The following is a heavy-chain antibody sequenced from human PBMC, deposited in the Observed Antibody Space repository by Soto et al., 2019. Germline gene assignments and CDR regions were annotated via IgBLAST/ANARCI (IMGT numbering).Heavy chain of an antibody. V-gene: IGHV4-34*01. CDR2: INHSGST. Sequence: LSLTCAVYGGSFSGYYWSWIRQPPWKGLEWIGEINHSGSTNYNPSLKSRVTISVDTSKNQFSLKLSSVTAADTAVYYCAREGGSGSYPAYWFDPWGQGTLVTVSS. D-gene: IGHD1-26*01. CDR1: GGSFSGYY. J-gene: IGHJ5*02. CDR3: AREGGSGSYPAYWFDP.